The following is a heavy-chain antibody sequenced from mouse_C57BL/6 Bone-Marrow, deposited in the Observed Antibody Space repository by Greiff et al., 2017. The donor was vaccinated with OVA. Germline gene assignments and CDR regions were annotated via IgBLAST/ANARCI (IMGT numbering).Heavy chain of an antibody. V-gene: IGHV14-4*01. D-gene: IGHD2-5*01. CDR2: IDPENGDT. CDR1: GFNIKDDY. CDR3: TTYSNYVMDY. J-gene: IGHJ4*01. Sequence: EVQLQQSGAELVRPGASVKLSCTASGFNIKDDYMHWVKQRPEQGLEWIGWIDPENGDTEYASKFQGKATITADTSSNTAYLQLSSLTSEDTAVYYCTTYSNYVMDYWGQGTSVTVSS.